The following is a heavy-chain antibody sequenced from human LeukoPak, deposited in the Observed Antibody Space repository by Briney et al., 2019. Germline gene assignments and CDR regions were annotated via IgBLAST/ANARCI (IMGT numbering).Heavy chain of an antibody. J-gene: IGHJ4*02. CDR1: GGSISSYY. CDR3: AGGCSGGSCYWSSLFDY. Sequence: SETLSLTCTVSGGSISSYYWNWIRQPPGKGLEWIGYIYYSGSTNYNPSLRSRVSISVDTSKKQFSLKLGSVTAADTAVYYCAGGCSGGSCYWSSLFDYWGQGSLVTVSS. V-gene: IGHV4-59*01. D-gene: IGHD2-15*01. CDR2: IYYSGST.